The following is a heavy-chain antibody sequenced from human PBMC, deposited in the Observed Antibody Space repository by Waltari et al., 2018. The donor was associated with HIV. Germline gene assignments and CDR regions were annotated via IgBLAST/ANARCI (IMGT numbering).Heavy chain of an antibody. CDR3: ARDRPDYCSSTSCYPDDAFDI. Sequence: QVQLQESGPGLVTPSQTLSLTCTVSGGSISSGSYYWRWIRQPAGKGLEWIGRIYTSGSTNYNPSLKSRVTISVDTSKNQFSLKLSSVTAADTAVYYCARDRPDYCSSTSCYPDDAFDIWGQGTMVTVSS. J-gene: IGHJ3*02. D-gene: IGHD2-2*01. CDR2: IYTSGST. CDR1: GGSISSGSYY. V-gene: IGHV4-61*02.